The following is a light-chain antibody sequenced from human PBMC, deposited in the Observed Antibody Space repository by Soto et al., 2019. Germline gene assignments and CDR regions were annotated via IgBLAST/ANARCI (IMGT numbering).Light chain of an antibody. CDR1: QSISSY. CDR2: DAS. V-gene: IGKV3-11*01. Sequence: EIVLTQSPATLSLSPGERATLSCRASQSISSYLAWYQQKPDQAPRLLIYDASNRATCIPARFSGSGSGTEFTLTSSRLEPEDFAVYYCETRSTLQFTFGPGTKVDIK. CDR3: ETRSTLQFT. J-gene: IGKJ3*01.